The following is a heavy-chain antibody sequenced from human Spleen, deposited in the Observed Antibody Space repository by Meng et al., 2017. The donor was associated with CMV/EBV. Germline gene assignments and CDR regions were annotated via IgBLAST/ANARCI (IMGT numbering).Heavy chain of an antibody. V-gene: IGHV3-21*01. CDR2: ISSSSSYI. CDR3: ARDVSTGTKGDY. J-gene: IGHJ4*02. D-gene: IGHD1-1*01. Sequence: GESLKISCAASGFTFSTYCMSWVRQAPGKGLEWVSSISSSSSYIYYADSVKGRFTISRDNAKNSLYLQMNSLRAEDTAVYYCARDVSTGTKGDYWGQGTLVTVSS. CDR1: GFTFSTYC.